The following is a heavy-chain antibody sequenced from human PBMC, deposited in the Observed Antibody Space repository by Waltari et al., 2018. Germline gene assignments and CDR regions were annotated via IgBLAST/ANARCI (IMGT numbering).Heavy chain of an antibody. V-gene: IGHV3-7*01. CDR2: INRDGSEK. CDR1: GFTFSIYW. D-gene: IGHD1-26*01. J-gene: IGHJ4*02. Sequence: EVQLVESGGGLVQPGGSLRLSCAAAGFTFSIYWMRWVRQATGKGLEWVANINRDGSEKYYLDSVKGRFTISRDNAKNSLYLQMNSLRADDTAVYYCARYSGNYGGFDYWGQGTLVTVSS. CDR3: ARYSGNYGGFDY.